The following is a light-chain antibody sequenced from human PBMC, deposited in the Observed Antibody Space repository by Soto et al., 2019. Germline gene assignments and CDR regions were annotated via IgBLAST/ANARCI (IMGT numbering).Light chain of an antibody. CDR3: SSYTSSSTVV. Sequence: QSALTQPASVSGSPGQSITISCTGTSSDVGGYNYVSWYQQHPGKAPKLMIYEVSNRPSGVSNRFSGSKSGNTASLTISGLQAEDEADSYCSSYTSSSTVVFGGGTKLPVL. J-gene: IGLJ2*01. V-gene: IGLV2-14*01. CDR2: EVS. CDR1: SSDVGGYNY.